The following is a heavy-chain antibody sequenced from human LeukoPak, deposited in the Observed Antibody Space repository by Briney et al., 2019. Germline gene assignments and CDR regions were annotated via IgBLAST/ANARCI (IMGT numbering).Heavy chain of an antibody. Sequence: SETLSLTCTVSGGSISSYYWSWIRQPPGKGLEWIGYIYYSGSTNYNPSLKSRVTISVDTSKNQFSLKLSSVTAADTAVYYCARERLVLSFYYGMDVWGQGATVTVSS. J-gene: IGHJ6*02. V-gene: IGHV4-59*01. D-gene: IGHD6-6*01. CDR2: IYYSGST. CDR1: GGSISSYY. CDR3: ARERLVLSFYYGMDV.